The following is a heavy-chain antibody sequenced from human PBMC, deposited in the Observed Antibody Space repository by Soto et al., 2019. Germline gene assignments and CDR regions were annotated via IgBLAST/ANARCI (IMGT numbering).Heavy chain of an antibody. CDR3: ARDKDRQQLGGNYYYILDV. J-gene: IGHJ6*02. CDR1: GGTFSTSA. V-gene: IGHV1-69*12. Sequence: QVQLMQSGAEVKKPGSSVKVSCKASGGTFSTSAISWVRQAAGEGLEWVGGIMPVFATPDYAQKFQGRVTMSADESTTTAYLELTSLTTDDTAVYYCARDKDRQQLGGNYYYILDVWGQGTAITVSS. D-gene: IGHD3-3*02. CDR2: IMPVFATP.